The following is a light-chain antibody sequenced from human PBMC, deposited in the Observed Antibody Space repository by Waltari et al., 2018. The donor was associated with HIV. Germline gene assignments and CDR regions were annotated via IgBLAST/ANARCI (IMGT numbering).Light chain of an antibody. CDR1: SPNIGNNY. Sequence: QSVLTQPPSVSAAPGQKVTISCPGSSPNIGNNYVSWYQQLPGTAPKLLIYDNDKRPSVIPDRFSVSKSGTSATLGITGLQTGDEADYYCGTWDSSLSAGGVFGGGTKLTVL. V-gene: IGLV1-51*01. J-gene: IGLJ2*01. CDR2: DND. CDR3: GTWDSSLSAGGV.